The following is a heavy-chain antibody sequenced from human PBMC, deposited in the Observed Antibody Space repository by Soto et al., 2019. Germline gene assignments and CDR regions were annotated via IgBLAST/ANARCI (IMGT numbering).Heavy chain of an antibody. Sequence: SETLSLTCTVSGGSISSGDYYWSWIRQPPGKGLEWIGYIYYSGSTYYNPSLKSRVTISVDTSKNQFSLKLSSVTAADTAVYYCARGGIAAAPLRYYYYYYGMDVWGQGTTVTV. CDR3: ARGGIAAAPLRYYYYYYGMDV. V-gene: IGHV4-30-4*01. CDR1: GGSISSGDYY. CDR2: IYYSGST. D-gene: IGHD6-13*01. J-gene: IGHJ6*02.